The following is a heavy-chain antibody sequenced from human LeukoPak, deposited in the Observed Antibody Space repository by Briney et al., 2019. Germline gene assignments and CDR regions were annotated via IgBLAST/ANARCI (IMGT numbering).Heavy chain of an antibody. Sequence: GRSLRLSCAASGFTFSSYAMHWVRQAPGKGLESVAVISYDGSNKYYADSVKGRFTISRDNSKNTLYLQMNSLRAEDTAVYYCASWPDYGDYVIDCYWGQGTLVTVSS. D-gene: IGHD4-17*01. V-gene: IGHV3-30-3*01. CDR1: GFTFSSYA. CDR2: ISYDGSNK. CDR3: ASWPDYGDYVIDCY. J-gene: IGHJ4*02.